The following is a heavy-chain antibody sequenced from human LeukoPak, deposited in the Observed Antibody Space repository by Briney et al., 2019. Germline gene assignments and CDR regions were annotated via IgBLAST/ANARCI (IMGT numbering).Heavy chain of an antibody. CDR2: IKQDGSEK. Sequence: GGSLRLSCAASGFTFSSYLMSWVRQAPGKGLEWVANIKQDGSEKYYVDSVKGRFTIPRDNAKNSLYLQMNSLRAEDTAVYYCARDRRGFYAFDIWGQGTMVTVSS. CDR1: GFTFSSYL. D-gene: IGHD5-12*01. CDR3: ARDRRGFYAFDI. J-gene: IGHJ3*02. V-gene: IGHV3-7*03.